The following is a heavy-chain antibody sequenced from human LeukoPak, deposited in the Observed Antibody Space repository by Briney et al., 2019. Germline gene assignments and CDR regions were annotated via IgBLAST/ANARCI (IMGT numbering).Heavy chain of an antibody. J-gene: IGHJ4*02. CDR1: GDSISSSSSY. CDR2: IYYSGST. Sequence: SETLSLTCTVSGDSISSSSSYWGWIRQPPGKGLEWIGSIYYSGSTYYNPSLKSRVTISVDTSKNQFSLKLSSVTAADTAVYYCARRGVRGDLDYWGQGTLVTVSS. V-gene: IGHV4-39*01. D-gene: IGHD3-10*01. CDR3: ARRGVRGDLDY.